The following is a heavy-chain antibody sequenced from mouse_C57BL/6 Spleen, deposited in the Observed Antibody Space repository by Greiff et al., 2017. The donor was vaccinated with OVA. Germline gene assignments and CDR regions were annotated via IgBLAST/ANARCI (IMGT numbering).Heavy chain of an antibody. Sequence: EVQGVESGGGLVQPGGSMKLSCAASGFTFSDAWMDWVRQSPEKGLEWVAEIRNKANNHATYYAESVKGRFTISRDDSKSSVYLQMNSLRAEDTGIYYCTSFITTVVDWYFDVWGTGTTVTVSS. D-gene: IGHD1-1*01. CDR1: GFTFSDAW. J-gene: IGHJ1*03. V-gene: IGHV6-6*01. CDR3: TSFITTVVDWYFDV. CDR2: IRNKANNHAT.